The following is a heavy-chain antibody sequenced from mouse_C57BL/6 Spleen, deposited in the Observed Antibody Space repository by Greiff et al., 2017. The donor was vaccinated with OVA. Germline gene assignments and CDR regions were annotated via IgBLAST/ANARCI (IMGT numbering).Heavy chain of an antibody. D-gene: IGHD2-4*01. CDR1: GYTFTSYW. Sequence: VQLQQPGAELVKPGASVKLSCKASGYTFTSYWMQWVKQRPGQGLEWIGEIDPSDSYTNYNQKFKGKATLTVDTSSSTAYMQLSSLTYDDSAVYYCARDPYDYEGFAYWGQGTLVTVAA. CDR3: ARDPYDYEGFAY. J-gene: IGHJ3*01. V-gene: IGHV1-50*01. CDR2: IDPSDSYT.